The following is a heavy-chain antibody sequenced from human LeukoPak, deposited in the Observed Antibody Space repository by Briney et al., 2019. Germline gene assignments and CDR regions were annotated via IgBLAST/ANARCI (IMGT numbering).Heavy chain of an antibody. CDR1: GFTVSSNY. V-gene: IGHV3-66*01. CDR2: IXSGGST. CDR3: ARGGXMTXVDY. D-gene: IGHD3-16*01. J-gene: IGHJ4*02. Sequence: GGSLRLSCAASGFTVSSNYMSWVRQAPGKGLEWVSVIXSGGSTYYADSVKGRFTISRDNSKNTLYLQMNSLRAEDTAVYYCARGGXMTXVDYWGQGTLVTVSS.